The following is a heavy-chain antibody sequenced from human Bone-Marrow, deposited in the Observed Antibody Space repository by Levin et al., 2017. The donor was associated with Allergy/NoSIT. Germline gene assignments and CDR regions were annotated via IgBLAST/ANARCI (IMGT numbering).Heavy chain of an antibody. J-gene: IGHJ6*02. V-gene: IGHV4-59*01. D-gene: IGHD5-24*01. CDR3: ARADAYNYGYYYGMDV. Sequence: SETLSLTCSVSGGSISTYYWNWIRQPPGKGLEWIGYILHSGSANYSPSLRSRVSISVDTSKNQFSLKLSSVTAADTAVYYCARADAYNYGYYYGMDVWGQGTTVTVSS. CDR2: ILHSGSA. CDR1: GGSISTYY.